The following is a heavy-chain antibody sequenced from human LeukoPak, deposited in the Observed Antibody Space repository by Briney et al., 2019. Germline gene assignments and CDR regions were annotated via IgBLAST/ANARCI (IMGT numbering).Heavy chain of an antibody. V-gene: IGHV4-59*01. D-gene: IGHD6-6*01. CDR1: GGSISTYW. J-gene: IGHJ6*03. Sequence: SETLSLTCSVSGGSISTYWWSWIRQSPGKGLEWIGNIYHSGGTYYNPSLKSRVTISIDTSKNQFSLKLSSVTAADTAVYYCARDWGVSARPGYMDVWGKGTTVTVSS. CDR3: ARDWGVSARPGYMDV. CDR2: IYHSGGT.